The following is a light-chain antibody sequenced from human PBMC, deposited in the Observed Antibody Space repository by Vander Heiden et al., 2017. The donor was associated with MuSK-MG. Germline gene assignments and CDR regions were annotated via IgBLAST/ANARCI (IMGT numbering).Light chain of an antibody. Sequence: DIVLTQSPATLSLSPGERATLSCRASQSVSSYLAWYQQKPGQAPRLLIYDASNRATGIPARFSGSGSGTDFTLTISSLEPEDFAVYYFQQRSNWLTFGGGTKVEIK. CDR2: DAS. J-gene: IGKJ4*01. CDR3: QQRSNWLT. V-gene: IGKV3-11*01. CDR1: QSVSSY.